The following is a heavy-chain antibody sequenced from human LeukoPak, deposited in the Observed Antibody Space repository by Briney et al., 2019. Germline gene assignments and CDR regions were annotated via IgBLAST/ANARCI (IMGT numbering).Heavy chain of an antibody. CDR3: TTLRSTATDY. D-gene: IGHD2-2*01. J-gene: IGHJ4*02. Sequence: GGSLRLSCAASGFTFSSYAMSWVRQAPGKGLEWVGHIKSKTDGGTTDYAAPVKGRFTISRDDSKNTLYLQMNSLKIEDTAVYYCTTLRSTATDYWGQGTLVTVSS. CDR2: IKSKTDGGTT. V-gene: IGHV3-15*01. CDR1: GFTFSSYA.